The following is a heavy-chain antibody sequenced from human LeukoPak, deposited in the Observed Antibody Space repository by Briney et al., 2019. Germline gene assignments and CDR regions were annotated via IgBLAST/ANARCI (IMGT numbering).Heavy chain of an antibody. CDR3: ARGVVAATLGYYGMDV. V-gene: IGHV3-30-3*01. Sequence: GGSERLSCAASGFTFSSYAMHWVRQAPGKGLEWVAVISYDGSNKYYADSVKGRFTISRDNSKNTLYLQMNSLRAEDTAVYYCARGVVAATLGYYGMDVWGQGTTVTVSS. CDR1: GFTFSSYA. D-gene: IGHD2-15*01. CDR2: ISYDGSNK. J-gene: IGHJ6*02.